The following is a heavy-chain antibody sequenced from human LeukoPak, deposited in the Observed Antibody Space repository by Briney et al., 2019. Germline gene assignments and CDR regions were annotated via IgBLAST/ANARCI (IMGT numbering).Heavy chain of an antibody. CDR2: IYYSGST. Sequence: SETLSLTCTVSGGSVSSGSYYWRWIWQPPGKGLEWIGYIYYSGSTNYNPSLKSRVTISVDTSKNQFSLKLSSVTAADTAVYYCARDQHGDYEGGFDYWGQGTLVTVSS. J-gene: IGHJ4*02. D-gene: IGHD4-17*01. CDR3: ARDQHGDYEGGFDY. CDR1: GGSVSSGSYY. V-gene: IGHV4-61*01.